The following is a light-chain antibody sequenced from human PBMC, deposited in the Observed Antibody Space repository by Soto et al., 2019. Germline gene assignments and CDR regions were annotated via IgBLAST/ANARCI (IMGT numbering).Light chain of an antibody. Sequence: EIVLTQSPATLSLSPGERATLSCRASQSVSSSLAWYQQKPGQAPRLLIYDASNRATGIPARFSGSGSGTDFTLTISSLEPEDFAFYYCQQGNTWPWTFGQGTKVDIK. CDR2: DAS. CDR1: QSVSSS. CDR3: QQGNTWPWT. V-gene: IGKV3-11*01. J-gene: IGKJ1*01.